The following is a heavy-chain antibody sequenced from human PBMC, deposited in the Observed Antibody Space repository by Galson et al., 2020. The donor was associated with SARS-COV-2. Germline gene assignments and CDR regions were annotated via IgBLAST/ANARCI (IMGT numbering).Heavy chain of an antibody. V-gene: IGHV4-39*02. D-gene: IGHD1-26*01. CDR3: ARRRASGSYRGGGSFDV. CDR1: GGSISNSYYY. Sequence: SPTLSLPCSVSGGSISNSYYYWGWIRQPPGKGLEWIGNIYYTGRPSYNPSLKSRVTLSVDTSLGHFSLKLTSVTAADTSVYYCARRRASGSYRGGGSFDVWGQGTMITVSS. CDR2: IYYTGRP. J-gene: IGHJ3*01.